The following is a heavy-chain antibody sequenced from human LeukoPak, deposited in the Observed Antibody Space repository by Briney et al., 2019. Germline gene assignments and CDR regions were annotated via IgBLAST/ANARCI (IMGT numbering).Heavy chain of an antibody. Sequence: SETLSLTCTVSGGSISSYYWSWTRQPAGKGLEWIGRIYTGGSTNYNPSLKSRVTISVDTSKNQFSLKLSSVTAADTAVYYCAREEKYCTYGVCYPRYYYYYYMDVWGKGTTVTVSS. V-gene: IGHV4-4*07. J-gene: IGHJ6*03. CDR2: IYTGGST. CDR3: AREEKYCTYGVCYPRYYYYYYMDV. CDR1: GGSISSYY. D-gene: IGHD2-8*01.